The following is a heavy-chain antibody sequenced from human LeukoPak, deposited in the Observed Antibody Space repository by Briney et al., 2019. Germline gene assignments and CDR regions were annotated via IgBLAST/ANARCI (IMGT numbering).Heavy chain of an antibody. D-gene: IGHD3-16*02. Sequence: GGSLRLSCAASGFTFSSYGMHWVRQAPGKGLEWVAVISYDGSNKYYADSVKGRFTISRDNAKNTLYLQMNSLRAEDTAVYYCARGDYDYVWGSYRNDAFDIWGQGTMVTVSS. CDR2: ISYDGSNK. V-gene: IGHV3-30*03. J-gene: IGHJ3*02. CDR1: GFTFSSYG. CDR3: ARGDYDYVWGSYRNDAFDI.